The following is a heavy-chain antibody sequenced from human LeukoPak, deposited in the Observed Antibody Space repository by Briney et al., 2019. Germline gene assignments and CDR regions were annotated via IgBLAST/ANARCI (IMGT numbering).Heavy chain of an antibody. CDR2: IYPGDSDT. CDR1: GYSFSSYW. CDR3: ARRISIAGRGDLDH. D-gene: IGHD6-6*01. J-gene: IGHJ4*02. Sequence: GESLKISCKGSGYSFSSYWIAWVRQMPGKGLEWMGIIYPGDSDTRYSPSFQGQVTLSADKSISTAYLQWSSLKASDAAMYYCARRISIAGRGDLDHWRQGTLVTVSS. V-gene: IGHV5-51*01.